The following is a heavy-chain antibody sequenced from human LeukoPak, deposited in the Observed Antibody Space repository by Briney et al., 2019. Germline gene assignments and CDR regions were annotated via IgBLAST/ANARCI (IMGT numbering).Heavy chain of an antibody. D-gene: IGHD4-17*01. J-gene: IGHJ4*02. CDR3: ARDAIIYGDYEGLDY. CDR2: ISSSSSTI. CDR1: GFTFSSYS. V-gene: IGHV3-48*04. Sequence: GGSLRLSCVASGFTFSSYSMNWVRQAPGKGLERVSYISSSSSTIYYADSVKGRFTISRDNARNSLYLQMNSLRAEDTAVYYCARDAIIYGDYEGLDYWGQGTLVTVSS.